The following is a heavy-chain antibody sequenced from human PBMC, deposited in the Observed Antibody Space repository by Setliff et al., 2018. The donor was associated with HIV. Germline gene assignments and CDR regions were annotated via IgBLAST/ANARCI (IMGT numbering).Heavy chain of an antibody. Sequence: LRLACVASGFTLISYTMNWVRQAPGKGLEWVSSISNGSYSIFYADSVTGRFTISRDNANNTLSLRMNSLRAGATGIYYCARESWRGYWLFDNWGQGALVTVSS. J-gene: IGHJ4*02. CDR2: ISNGSYSI. CDR3: ARESWRGYWLFDN. V-gene: IGHV3-21*03. D-gene: IGHD3-22*01. CDR1: GFTLISYT.